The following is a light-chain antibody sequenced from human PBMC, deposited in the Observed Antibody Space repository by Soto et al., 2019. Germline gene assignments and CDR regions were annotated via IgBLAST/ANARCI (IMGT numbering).Light chain of an antibody. Sequence: QSALTQPRSVSGSPGQSVTISCTGTSSDVGGYNYVAWYRHHPGKAPKLIIYDVSKRPSGVPDRFSGSKSGNTASLTTSGLQTEDEADYYCCSYAGSRTYLFGTGTKVTVL. CDR3: CSYAGSRTYL. J-gene: IGLJ1*01. CDR1: SSDVGGYNY. CDR2: DVS. V-gene: IGLV2-11*01.